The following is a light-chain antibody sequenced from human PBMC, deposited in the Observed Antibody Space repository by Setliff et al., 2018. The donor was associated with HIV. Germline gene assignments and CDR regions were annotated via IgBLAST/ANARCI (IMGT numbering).Light chain of an antibody. CDR2: DVS. V-gene: IGLV2-14*03. CDR3: ASYRSPATYV. CDR1: SSDVGGYDF. Sequence: QSALTQPASVSGSPGQSITISCIGTSSDVGGYDFVSWYQQRPGKAPKLIIFDVSERPSGVSHRFFASKSGNTASLTISGLQTEDEANYFCASYRSPATYVFGIGTKVTVL. J-gene: IGLJ1*01.